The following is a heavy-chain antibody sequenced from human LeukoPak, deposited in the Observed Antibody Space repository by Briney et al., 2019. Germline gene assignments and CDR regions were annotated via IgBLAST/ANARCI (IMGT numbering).Heavy chain of an antibody. D-gene: IGHD6-19*01. Sequence: PSETLSLTCAVSGYSISSGYYWGWIRQPPGKGLEWIGSIYHSGSTYYNPSLKSRVTISVDTSKNQFSLKLSSVTAADTAVYYCARTYSSGWCYFDYWGQGTLVTVSS. CDR3: ARTYSSGWCYFDY. V-gene: IGHV4-38-2*01. CDR1: GYSISSGYY. CDR2: IYHSGST. J-gene: IGHJ4*02.